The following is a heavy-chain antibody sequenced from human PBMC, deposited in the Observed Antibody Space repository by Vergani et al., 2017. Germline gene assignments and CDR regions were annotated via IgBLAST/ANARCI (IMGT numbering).Heavy chain of an antibody. D-gene: IGHD3-9*01. CDR2: IYSTGST. CDR1: GGPLNTNS. J-gene: IGHJ6*02. Sequence: QVQLEEPGPGLVKPSETRAPTGPGPGGPLNTNSWSWIRQSPGKGLEWIGYIYSTGSTNYNPSLNSRVTMSVDTSKNQFSLKLRSVTAADTAVYFCARVMYRDXASTGYRLEGMDIWGQGTTVTISS. V-gene: IGHV4-59*13. CDR3: ARVMYRDXASTGYRLEGMDI.